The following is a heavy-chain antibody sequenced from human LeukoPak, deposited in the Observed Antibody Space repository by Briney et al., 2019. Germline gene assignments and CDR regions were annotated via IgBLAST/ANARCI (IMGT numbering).Heavy chain of an antibody. J-gene: IGHJ4*02. CDR1: GYTFTSYG. CDR3: ARGITMIEVVSPTDGGAFDD. Sequence: GASVKVSCKASGYTFTSYGISWVRQAPGQGLEWMGWISAYNGNTNYAQKLQGRVTMTTDTSTSTAYMELRSLRSDDTAVYYCARGITMIEVVSPTDGGAFDDWGQGTLVTVSS. V-gene: IGHV1-18*01. CDR2: ISAYNGNT. D-gene: IGHD3-22*01.